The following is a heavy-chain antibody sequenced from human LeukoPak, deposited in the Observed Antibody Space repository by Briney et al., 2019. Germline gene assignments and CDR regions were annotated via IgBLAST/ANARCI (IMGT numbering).Heavy chain of an antibody. J-gene: IGHJ4*02. CDR3: ARDLREQWQLVPYFDY. Sequence: PGGSLRLSCAASGFAFNFYAMSWVRQAPGKGLEWVSSISSSSYIYYADSVKGRFTISRDNAKNSLYLQMNSLRAEDTAVYYCARDLREQWQLVPYFDYWGQGTLVTVSS. CDR1: GFAFNFYA. CDR2: ISSSSYI. V-gene: IGHV3-21*01. D-gene: IGHD6-13*01.